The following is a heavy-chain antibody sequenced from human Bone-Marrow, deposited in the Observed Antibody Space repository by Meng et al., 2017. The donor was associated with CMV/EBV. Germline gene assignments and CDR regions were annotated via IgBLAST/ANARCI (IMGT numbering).Heavy chain of an antibody. CDR1: GYTFTGYY. Sequence: ASVKGSWKASGYTFTGYYMHWVRQAPGQGLEWMGWINPNSGGTNYAQKFQGRVTMTRDTSISTAYMELSRLRSDDTAVYYCARDWFGELSWFDPWGPGTLVTVSS. CDR2: INPNSGGT. D-gene: IGHD3-10*01. J-gene: IGHJ5*02. CDR3: ARDWFGELSWFDP. V-gene: IGHV1-2*02.